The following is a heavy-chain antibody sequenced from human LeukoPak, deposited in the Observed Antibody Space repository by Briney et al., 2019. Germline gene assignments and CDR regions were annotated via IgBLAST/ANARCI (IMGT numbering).Heavy chain of an antibody. V-gene: IGHV4-4*07. Sequence: SETLSLTCTVSGGSISSYYWSWIRQPAGKGLESIGHISTSGSTNYNPSLKSRVTMSVDTSKNQFSLRLSSVTAADTAVYYCARVRYSDSSVLTRKRSYYFDYWGQGTLVTVSS. CDR2: ISTSGST. CDR3: ARVRYSDSSVLTRKRSYYFDY. J-gene: IGHJ4*02. CDR1: GGSISSYY. D-gene: IGHD3-22*01.